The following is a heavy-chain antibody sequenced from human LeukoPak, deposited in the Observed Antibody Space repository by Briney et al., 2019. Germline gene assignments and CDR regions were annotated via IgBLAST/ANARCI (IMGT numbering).Heavy chain of an antibody. CDR2: IYYTGST. CDR3: ARTRADGYNDY. D-gene: IGHD5-24*01. V-gene: IGHV4-61*08. Sequence: SETLSLTCTVSGGSISSGGYYWSWIRQHPGKGLEWIGYIYYTGSTNYNPSLKSRVTISVDMSKMQFSLNLNSVTAADTAIYYCARTRADGYNDYWGQGTLVTVSS. CDR1: GGSISSGGYY. J-gene: IGHJ4*02.